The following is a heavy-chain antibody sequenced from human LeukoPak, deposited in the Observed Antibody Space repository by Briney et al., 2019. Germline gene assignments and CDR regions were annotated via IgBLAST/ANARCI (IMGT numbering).Heavy chain of an antibody. Sequence: GGSLRLSCEASGFTFSTYWMKWVRQAPGKGLGWVANIKQDGSQKYYVDSVKGRFIISRDNAKNTLYLQMNNLRAEDTAVYYCARGRYYGMDVWGQGTTVTVSS. J-gene: IGHJ6*02. CDR3: ARGRYYGMDV. V-gene: IGHV3-7*01. CDR2: IKQDGSQK. CDR1: GFTFSTYW.